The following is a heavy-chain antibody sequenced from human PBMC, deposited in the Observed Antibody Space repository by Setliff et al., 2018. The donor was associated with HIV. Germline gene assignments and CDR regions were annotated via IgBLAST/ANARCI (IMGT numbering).Heavy chain of an antibody. D-gene: IGHD6-6*01. CDR3: ARRRASLLYYYYGMDV. V-gene: IGHV4-39*01. CDR2: IYHDGRT. CDR1: GGSISTTTYW. J-gene: IGHJ6*02. Sequence: SETLSLTCTVSGGSISTTTYWWAWVRQPPGKGLEWIGSIYHDGRTYYSPSLKSRVTISVDTSKNQFSLKLSSVTAADTAVYYCARRRASLLYYYYGMDVWGQGTTVTVSS.